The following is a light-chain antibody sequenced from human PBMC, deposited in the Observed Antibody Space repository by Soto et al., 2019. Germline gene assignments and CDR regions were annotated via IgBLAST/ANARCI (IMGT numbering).Light chain of an antibody. Sequence: QPVLTQSSSASASLGSSVKLTCTLSSGHSSYIIAWHQQQPGKAPRYLLKLEGSGSYNTGSGVPDRCSGSSSGADRYITIANLQFEDEADYYSETWDSNILVFGGGTKLTVL. CDR2: LEGSGSY. J-gene: IGLJ2*01. CDR3: ETWDSNILV. CDR1: SGHSSYI. V-gene: IGLV4-60*02.